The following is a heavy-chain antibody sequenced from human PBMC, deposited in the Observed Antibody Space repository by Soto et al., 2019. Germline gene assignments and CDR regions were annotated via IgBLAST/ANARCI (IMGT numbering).Heavy chain of an antibody. CDR1: GYTFSGFY. J-gene: IGHJ4*02. V-gene: IGHV1-2*02. Sequence: ASVKVSCKASGYTFSGFYMHWVRQAPGQGLEWMGWIIPNSGGTKSAEKFQGRVTMTRDTSISTAYMELSRLTSDDTAVYYCASAAVTGTAGLDFWGQGTHVTVSS. CDR2: IIPNSGGT. CDR3: ASAAVTGTAGLDF. D-gene: IGHD6-19*01.